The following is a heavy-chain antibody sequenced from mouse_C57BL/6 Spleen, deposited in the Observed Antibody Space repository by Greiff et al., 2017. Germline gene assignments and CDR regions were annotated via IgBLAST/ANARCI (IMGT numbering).Heavy chain of an antibody. Sequence: VQLQQSGPELVKPGASVKMSCKASGYTFTDYNMHWVKQSHGKSLEWIGYINPNNGGTSYNQKFKGKATLTVNKSSSTAYMELRSLTSEDSAVYYCAREGYYDYDWFAYWGQGTLVTVSA. CDR1: GYTFTDYN. J-gene: IGHJ3*01. CDR2: INPNNGGT. CDR3: AREGYYDYDWFAY. D-gene: IGHD2-4*01. V-gene: IGHV1-22*01.